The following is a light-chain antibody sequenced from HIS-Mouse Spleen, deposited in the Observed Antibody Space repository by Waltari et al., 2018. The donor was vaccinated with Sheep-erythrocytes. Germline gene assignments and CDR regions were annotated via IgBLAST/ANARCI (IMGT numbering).Light chain of an antibody. CDR3: CSYAGSYTFVV. J-gene: IGLJ2*01. CDR1: SSDVGGYNY. CDR2: GGS. Sequence: QSALTQPRSVSGSPGQSVTISCTGTSSDVGGYNYVSWYQQHPGKAPKLMLYGGSKRPSGVPDGVSGSKSGNPASLTISGLQAEDEADYYCCSYAGSYTFVVFGGGTKLTVL. V-gene: IGLV2-11*01.